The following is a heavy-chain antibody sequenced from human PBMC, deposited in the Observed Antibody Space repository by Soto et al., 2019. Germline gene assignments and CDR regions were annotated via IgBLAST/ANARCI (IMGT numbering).Heavy chain of an antibody. CDR1: GFTFSSYG. CDR2: ISYDGSNK. CDR3: ANAIRELSGYYYYGMDV. Sequence: GGSLRLSCAASGFTFSSYGMHWVRQAPGKGLEWVAVISYDGSNKYYADSVKGRFTISRDNSKNTLYLQMNSLRAEDTAVYYCANAIRELSGYYYYGMDVWGQGTTVTVSS. V-gene: IGHV3-30*18. J-gene: IGHJ6*02. D-gene: IGHD1-7*01.